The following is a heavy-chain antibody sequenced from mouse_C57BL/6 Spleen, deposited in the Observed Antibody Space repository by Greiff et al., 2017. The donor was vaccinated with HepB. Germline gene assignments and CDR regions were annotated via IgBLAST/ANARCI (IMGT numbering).Heavy chain of an antibody. CDR3: ARGLITTVVAPYYFDY. D-gene: IGHD1-1*01. CDR2: IYPRSGNT. Sequence: QVQLQQSGAELARPGASVKLSCKASGYTFTSYGISWVKQRTGQGLEWIGEIYPRSGNTYYNEKFKGKATLTADKSSSTAYMELRSLTSEDSAVYFCARGLITTVVAPYYFDYWGQGTTLTVSS. CDR1: GYTFTSYG. J-gene: IGHJ2*01. V-gene: IGHV1-81*01.